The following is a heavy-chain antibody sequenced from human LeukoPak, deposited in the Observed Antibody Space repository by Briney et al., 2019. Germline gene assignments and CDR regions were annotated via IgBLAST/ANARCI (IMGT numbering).Heavy chain of an antibody. V-gene: IGHV3-23*01. J-gene: IGHJ4*02. CDR1: GFTFSSYA. CDR2: ISGSGGST. Sequence: GGSLRLSCAASGFTFSSYAMSWVRQAPGKGLEWVSAISGSGGSTYYEDSVKGRFTISSDNSKNTLYLQMNSLRAEDTAVYYCAKGPSIVPAAIVDYWGQGTLVTVSS. D-gene: IGHD2-2*02. CDR3: AKGPSIVPAAIVDY.